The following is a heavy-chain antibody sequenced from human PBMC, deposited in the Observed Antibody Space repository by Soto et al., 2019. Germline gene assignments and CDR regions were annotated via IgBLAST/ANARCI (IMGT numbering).Heavy chain of an antibody. V-gene: IGHV5-51*01. J-gene: IGHJ6*02. D-gene: IGHD4-17*01. CDR1: GYSFTSYW. CDR3: ASSYGDYYYYYGMDV. CDR2: IYPGDSDT. Sequence: GESLKISCKGSGYSFTSYWSGWVRQMPGKGLEWMGIIYPGDSDTRYSTSFQGQVTISADKSISTAYLQWSSLKASDTAMYYCASSYGDYYYYYGMDVWGQGTTVTVSS.